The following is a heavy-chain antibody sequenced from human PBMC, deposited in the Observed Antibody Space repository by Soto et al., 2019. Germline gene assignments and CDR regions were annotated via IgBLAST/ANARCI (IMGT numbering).Heavy chain of an antibody. D-gene: IGHD6-19*01. CDR3: ARGADLRPYYKQWLVSYFDY. V-gene: IGHV3-48*01. CDR1: GFTFSSYS. J-gene: IGHJ4*02. CDR2: ISSSSSTI. Sequence: GGSLRLSCAASGFTFSSYSMNWVRQAPGKGLEWVSYISSSSSTIYYADSVKGRFTISRDNAKNSLYLQMNSLRAEGTAVYYCARGADLRPYYKQWLVSYFDYWGQGTLVTVSS.